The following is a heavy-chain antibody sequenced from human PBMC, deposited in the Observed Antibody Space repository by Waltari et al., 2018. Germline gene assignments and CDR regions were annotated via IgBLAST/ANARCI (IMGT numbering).Heavy chain of an antibody. Sequence: EVQLVESGGGLVQPGGSLRLSCAASGFTVSSNYMSWVRQAPGKGLEWVSVIYSGGSTYYADSVKGRFTISRHNSKNTLYLQMNSLRAEDTAVYYCARGESSPPDYYYYYMDVWGKGTTVTISS. CDR2: IYSGGST. J-gene: IGHJ6*03. V-gene: IGHV3-53*04. D-gene: IGHD6-13*01. CDR3: ARGESSPPDYYYYYMDV. CDR1: GFTVSSNY.